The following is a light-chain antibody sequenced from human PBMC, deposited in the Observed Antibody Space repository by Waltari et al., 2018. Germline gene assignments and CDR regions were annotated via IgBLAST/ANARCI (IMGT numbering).Light chain of an antibody. J-gene: IGLJ3*02. CDR2: TNS. CDR3: AAWDGSLNGWV. Sequence: QSVLTQPPSASGTPGQRVTISCSGSSSNIGRNTVNWYQQFPGTAPKLLISTNSQRPSGVPDRFSGSKSGTSASLAISGLQSEDEAGYYCAAWDGSLNGWVFGGGTKLTVL. CDR1: SSNIGRNT. V-gene: IGLV1-44*01.